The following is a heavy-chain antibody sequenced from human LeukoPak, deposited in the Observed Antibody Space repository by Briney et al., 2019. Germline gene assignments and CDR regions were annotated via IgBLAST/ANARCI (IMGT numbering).Heavy chain of an antibody. V-gene: IGHV3-74*01. D-gene: IGHD2-15*01. J-gene: IGHJ4*02. CDR2: ISTDGYTT. CDR1: GLAFSAYK. CDR3: VVGGSPGY. Sequence: GGSLRLSCAASGLAFSAYKMHWVGQAPRKGLVWVSRISTDGYTTDYADFVQGRFTASRDNTKNTWSLEMNSLRAEDTAVYYCVVGGSPGYWGQGTLVTVSS.